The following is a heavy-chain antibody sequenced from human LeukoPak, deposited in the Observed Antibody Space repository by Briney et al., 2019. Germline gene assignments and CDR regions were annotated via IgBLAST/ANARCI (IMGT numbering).Heavy chain of an antibody. Sequence: GGSPRLSCAASGFTFSSYSMNWVRQAPGKGLEWVSSISSGSTYMYYADSVKGRFTISRDNAQNSMYLQMNSLRAEDTAVYYCGRVGGRSKAAKGDAFDIWGQGTMVVVSS. V-gene: IGHV3-21*01. CDR1: GFTFSSYS. CDR3: GRVGGRSKAAKGDAFDI. CDR2: ISSGSTYM. J-gene: IGHJ3*02. D-gene: IGHD6-6*01.